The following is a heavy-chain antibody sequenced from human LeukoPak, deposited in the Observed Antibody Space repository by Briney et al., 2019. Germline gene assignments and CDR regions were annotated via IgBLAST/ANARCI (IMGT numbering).Heavy chain of an antibody. J-gene: IGHJ4*02. CDR3: ARTPSGSYIN. V-gene: IGHV3-30*04. CDR2: ISYDGSNK. CDR1: GFTFSSYA. D-gene: IGHD1-26*01. Sequence: PGGSLRLSGAASGFTFSSYAMHWVRQAPGKGLEWVAVISYDGSNKYYADSVKGRFTISRDNSKNTLYLQMNSLRAEDTAVYYCARTPSGSYINWGQGTLVTVSS.